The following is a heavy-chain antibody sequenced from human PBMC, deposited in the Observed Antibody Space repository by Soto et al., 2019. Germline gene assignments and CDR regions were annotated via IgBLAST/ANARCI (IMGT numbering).Heavy chain of an antibody. CDR1: GFTFSSYW. V-gene: IGHV3-7*01. J-gene: IGHJ5*02. CDR3: ARDGTARTYYDFWSGYLSRPPGSLDNWFDP. CDR2: IKQDGSEK. D-gene: IGHD3-3*01. Sequence: GGSLRLSCAASGFTFSSYWMSWVRQAPGKGLEWVANIKQDGSEKYYVDSVKGRFTISRDNAKNSLYLQMNSLRAEDTAVYYCARDGTARTYYDFWSGYLSRPPGSLDNWFDPWGQGTLVTVSS.